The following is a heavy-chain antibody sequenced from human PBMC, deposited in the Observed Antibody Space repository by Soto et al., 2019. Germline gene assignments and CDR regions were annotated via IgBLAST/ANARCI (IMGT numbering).Heavy chain of an antibody. V-gene: IGHV1-69*06. J-gene: IGHJ4*02. D-gene: IGHD3-10*01. CDR2: IIPIFGTA. CDR1: GGTFSSYA. Sequence: SVKVSCKASGGTFSSYAISWVRQAPGQGLEWMGGIIPIFGTANYAQKCQGRVTITADKSTSTAYMELSSLRSEDTAVYYCASALKGWFGELLPDGWGQGTLVTVSS. CDR3: ASALKGWFGELLPDG.